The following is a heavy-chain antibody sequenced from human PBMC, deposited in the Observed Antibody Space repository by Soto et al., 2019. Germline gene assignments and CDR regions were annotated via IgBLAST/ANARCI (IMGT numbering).Heavy chain of an antibody. V-gene: IGHV1-24*01. CDR1: GYTLTELS. J-gene: IGHJ3*02. CDR2: FDPADGKI. D-gene: IGHD1-26*01. CDR3: ATSYSESCSWAFDI. Sequence: ASVKVSCKVSGYTLTELSMHWVRQAPGKGLEWMGGFDPADGKIIYAQKFQGRVTMSEDTSSDTAYVELSSLRSEDTAVYYCATSYSESCSWAFDIWGQGTVVT.